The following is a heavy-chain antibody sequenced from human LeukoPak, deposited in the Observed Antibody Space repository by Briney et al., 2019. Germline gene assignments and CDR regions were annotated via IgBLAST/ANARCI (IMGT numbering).Heavy chain of an antibody. Sequence: GGSLRLSCAASGFTFSSYGMHWVRQAPGKGLEWVAFIRYDGSNKYYADSVKGRFTISRDNSKNTLYLQMNSLRAEDTAVYYCARKVIAAAAPGYFDYWGQGTLVTVSS. D-gene: IGHD6-13*01. CDR1: GFTFSSYG. J-gene: IGHJ4*02. V-gene: IGHV3-30*02. CDR2: IRYDGSNK. CDR3: ARKVIAAAAPGYFDY.